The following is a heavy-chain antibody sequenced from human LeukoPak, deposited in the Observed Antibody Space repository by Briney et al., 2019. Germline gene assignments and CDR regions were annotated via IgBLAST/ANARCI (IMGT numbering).Heavy chain of an antibody. D-gene: IGHD1-1*01. Sequence: PGGSLRLSCAASDYAMHWVRQAPGKGLEWVSLISWDGGSTYYADSVKGRFTISRDNSKNTLYLQMNSLTAEDTAIYYCAKATGTLGNWGQGTLVTVSS. CDR1: DYA. CDR2: ISWDGGST. CDR3: AKATGTLGN. V-gene: IGHV3-43D*03. J-gene: IGHJ4*02.